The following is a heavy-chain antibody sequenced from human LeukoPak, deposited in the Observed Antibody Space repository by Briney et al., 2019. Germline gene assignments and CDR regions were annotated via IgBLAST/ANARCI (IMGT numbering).Heavy chain of an antibody. CDR3: ARATVGGLAY. D-gene: IGHD1-26*01. Sequence: SETLSLTCTVSGASLSTYYWSWIRQPPGKGPEWIGYISYSGSTNYNPPLKSRVTISADTSKNQFSLNLSSVTAADTAIYYCARATVGGLAYWGQGTLVTVSS. CDR2: ISYSGST. J-gene: IGHJ4*02. V-gene: IGHV4-59*01. CDR1: GASLSTYY.